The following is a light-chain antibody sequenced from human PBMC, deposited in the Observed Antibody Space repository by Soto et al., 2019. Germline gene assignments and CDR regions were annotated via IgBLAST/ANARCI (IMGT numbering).Light chain of an antibody. Sequence: EIVLTQSPCTLSLSPGERATLSCRSSHSVSSSYLAWYQQKPGQAPRLLIYGASSRATGIPDRFGGSGSGAYFTVTISRLATEEFAVYYGDEYGSSPQAFGQGSKLEIK. V-gene: IGKV3-20*01. CDR1: HSVSSSY. CDR2: GAS. J-gene: IGKJ2*01. CDR3: DEYGSSPQA.